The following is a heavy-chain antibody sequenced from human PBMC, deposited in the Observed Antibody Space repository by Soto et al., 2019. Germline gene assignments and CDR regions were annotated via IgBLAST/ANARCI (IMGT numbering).Heavy chain of an antibody. CDR3: ARERLRQYYYDSRGYYYPDY. CDR1: GFTLGSYW. CDR2: IKQDGSEK. Sequence: GGCLRLSCAASGFTLGSYWMSWVRRAPGKGLEWVANIKQDGSEKYYVDSVKGRFTISRDNAKNSLYLQMNSQRAEDTALYDYARERLRQYYYDSRGYYYPDYWGQGTRVIVSS. D-gene: IGHD3-22*01. V-gene: IGHV3-7*03. J-gene: IGHJ4*02.